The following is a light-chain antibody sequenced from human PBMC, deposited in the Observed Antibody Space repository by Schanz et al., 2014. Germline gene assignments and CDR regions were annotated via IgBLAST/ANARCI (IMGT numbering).Light chain of an antibody. Sequence: PGERATLSCRASQSVSSYLAWYQHIPGQAPRLLIYDASNRATGIPARFSGSGSGTDFTLTISRLEPEDFAVYHCQQYGSSPLTFGGGTKVELK. CDR3: QQYGSSPLT. J-gene: IGKJ4*02. V-gene: IGKV3-20*01. CDR1: QSVSSY. CDR2: DAS.